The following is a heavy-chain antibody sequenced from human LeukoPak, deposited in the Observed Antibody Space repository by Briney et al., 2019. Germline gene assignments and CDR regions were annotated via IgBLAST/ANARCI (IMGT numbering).Heavy chain of an antibody. Sequence: GASVKVSCKASGYTFASFGVSWVRQAPGQGLEWMGWISAYNGDTDYAQKFQGRVTVTTDTSTSTAYMELRSLRSDDTAFYYCARDHRREYGGKGTCDFWGQGTLVTVSS. V-gene: IGHV1-18*01. D-gene: IGHD4-23*01. J-gene: IGHJ4*02. CDR3: ARDHRREYGGKGTCDF. CDR2: ISAYNGDT. CDR1: GYTFASFG.